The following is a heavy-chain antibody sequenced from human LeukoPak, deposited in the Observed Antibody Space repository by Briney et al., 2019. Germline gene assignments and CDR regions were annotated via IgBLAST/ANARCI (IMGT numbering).Heavy chain of an antibody. CDR3: AREIIWGTYRRLYYFDT. J-gene: IGHJ4*02. CDR1: GGSFSGYY. V-gene: IGHV4-34*01. CDR2: INHSGNT. D-gene: IGHD3-16*02. Sequence: SETLSLTCGVSGGSFSGYYWNWIRQSPEKGLEWVGEINHSGNTRYNPSLRSRITMSVDTSRNHFSLKLSSVTAADTAVYFCAREIIWGTYRRLYYFDTWGQGTLVTVPS.